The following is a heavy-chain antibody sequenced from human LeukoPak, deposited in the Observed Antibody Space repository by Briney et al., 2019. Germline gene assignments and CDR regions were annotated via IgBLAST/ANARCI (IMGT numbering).Heavy chain of an antibody. CDR2: LYTSGDI. Sequence: SQTLSLTCTVSDGSISTYYWSWIRQPAGKGLEWVGRLYTSGDINYNPSLKSRVTISVDKSKNQFSLKLNSVTAADTAVYYCARDDSGYSFDYWGQGTLVTVSS. J-gene: IGHJ4*02. D-gene: IGHD3-22*01. CDR3: ARDDSGYSFDY. CDR1: DGSISTYY. V-gene: IGHV4-4*07.